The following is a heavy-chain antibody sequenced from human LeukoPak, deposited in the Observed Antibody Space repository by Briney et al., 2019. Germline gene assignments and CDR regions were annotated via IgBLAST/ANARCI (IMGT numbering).Heavy chain of an antibody. J-gene: IGHJ4*02. CDR2: ISYDGSNK. CDR1: ELHA. CDR3: ARGSYFDY. Sequence: GGSLRLACAASELHAMTWVRQAPGKGLEWVAVISYDGSNKYYADSVKGRFTISRDNSKNTLYLQMNSLRAEDTAVYYCARGSYFDYWGQGTLVTVSS. V-gene: IGHV3-30*01.